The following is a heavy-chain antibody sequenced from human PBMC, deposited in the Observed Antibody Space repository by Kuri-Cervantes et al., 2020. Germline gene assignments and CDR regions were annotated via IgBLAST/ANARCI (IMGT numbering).Heavy chain of an antibody. CDR1: GFNFRSYE. D-gene: IGHD3-22*01. V-gene: IGHV3-48*03. J-gene: IGHJ4*02. CDR2: ITSTGSTI. Sequence: GGSLRLSCAASGFNFRSYEMIWVRQAPGKGLEWVSYITSTGSTIYYADSVKGRFTISRDNSKNTLYLQMNSLRAEDTAVYYCARDCRPITMIVMGLDYWGQGTLVTVSS. CDR3: ARDCRPITMIVMGLDY.